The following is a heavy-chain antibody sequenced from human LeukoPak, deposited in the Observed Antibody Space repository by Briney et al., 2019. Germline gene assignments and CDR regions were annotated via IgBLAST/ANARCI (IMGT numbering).Heavy chain of an antibody. D-gene: IGHD1-26*01. CDR3: ARGIVGATAPDY. Sequence: SETLSLTCTVSGGSISSYKWSWIRQPAGKGLEWIGRIYSSGSTNYTPSLKSRVTMAVDTSKNQFSLKLSSVTAADTAVYYCARGIVGATAPDYWGQGALVIVSS. J-gene: IGHJ4*02. CDR1: GGSISSYK. V-gene: IGHV4-4*07. CDR2: IYSSGST.